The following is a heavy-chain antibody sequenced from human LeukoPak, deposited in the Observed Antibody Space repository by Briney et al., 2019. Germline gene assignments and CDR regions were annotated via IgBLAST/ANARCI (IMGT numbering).Heavy chain of an antibody. V-gene: IGHV3-23*01. CDR2: ISGSGGST. Sequence: GGSLRLSCAASGFTFSSYAMSWVRQAPGKGLEWVSAISGSGGSTYYADSVKGRFTISRDNAKNSLYLQMNSLRAEDTAVYYCARDLIAVAEIYWGQGTLVTVSS. J-gene: IGHJ4*02. CDR1: GFTFSSYA. D-gene: IGHD6-19*01. CDR3: ARDLIAVAEIY.